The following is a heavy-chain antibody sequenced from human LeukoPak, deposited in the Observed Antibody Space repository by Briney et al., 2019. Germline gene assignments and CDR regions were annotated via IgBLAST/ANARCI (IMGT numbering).Heavy chain of an antibody. J-gene: IGHJ4*02. D-gene: IGHD6-6*01. Sequence: GGSLRLSCAASGFTFSSYSMNWVRQAPGKGLEWVSYIRSSSSTIYYADSVKGRFTISRDNAKNSLYLQMNSLRAEDTAVYYCARVQQLVPQIDYWGQGTLVTVSS. CDR2: IRSSSSTI. CDR1: GFTFSSYS. V-gene: IGHV3-48*01. CDR3: ARVQQLVPQIDY.